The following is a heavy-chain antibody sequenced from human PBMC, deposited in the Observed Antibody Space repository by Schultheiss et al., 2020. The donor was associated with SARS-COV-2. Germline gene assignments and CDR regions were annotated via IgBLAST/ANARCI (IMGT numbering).Heavy chain of an antibody. Sequence: GSLRLSCTVSGGSISSSSYYWGWIRQPPGKGLEWIGSIYYSGSTYYNPSLKSRVTISVDTSKNQFSLKLSSVTAADTAVYYCASDYGRNNWFDPWGQGTLVTVSS. CDR2: IYYSGST. CDR1: GGSISSSSYY. J-gene: IGHJ5*02. V-gene: IGHV4-39*01. D-gene: IGHD4-17*01. CDR3: ASDYGRNNWFDP.